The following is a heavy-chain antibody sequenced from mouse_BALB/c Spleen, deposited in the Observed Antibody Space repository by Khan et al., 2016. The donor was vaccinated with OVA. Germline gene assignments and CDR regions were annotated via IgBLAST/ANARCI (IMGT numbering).Heavy chain of an antibody. J-gene: IGHJ3*01. CDR1: GFSLSNYG. CDR2: IWTGGIT. V-gene: IGHV2-9*02. CDR3: ARSYDYDVGGFAY. D-gene: IGHD2-4*01. Sequence: QVQLKESGSGLVAPSQSLSITCTVSGFSLSNYGIHWVRQPPGKGLEWLGVIWTGGITNYNSALMSRLSISKDNSKSQVFLKMNRLQTDDTAIYYCARSYDYDVGGFAYWGQGTLVTVSA.